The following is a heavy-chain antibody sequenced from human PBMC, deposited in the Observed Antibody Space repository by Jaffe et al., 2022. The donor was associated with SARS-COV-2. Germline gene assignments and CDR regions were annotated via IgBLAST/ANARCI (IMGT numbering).Heavy chain of an antibody. CDR3: ARSGSSWSDAFDI. CDR2: IYSGGST. Sequence: EVQLVESGGGLIQPGGSLRLSCAASGFTVSSNYMSWVRQAPGKGLEWVSVIYSGGSTYYADSVKGRFTISRDNSKNTLYLQMNSLRAEDTAVYYCARSGSSWSDAFDIWGQGTMVTVSS. D-gene: IGHD6-13*01. CDR1: GFTVSSNY. J-gene: IGHJ3*02. V-gene: IGHV3-53*01.